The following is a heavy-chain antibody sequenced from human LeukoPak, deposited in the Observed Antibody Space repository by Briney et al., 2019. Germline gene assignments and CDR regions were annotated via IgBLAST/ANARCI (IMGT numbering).Heavy chain of an antibody. CDR3: ARERNYYGMDV. J-gene: IGHJ6*02. CDR2: ISSSGSTI. CDR1: GFTFSSFA. Sequence: PGGSLRLSCAASGFTFSSFAMNWVRQAPGKGLEWVSYISSSGSTIYYADSVKGRFTISRDNAKNSLYLQMNSLRAEDTAVYYCARERNYYGMDVWGQGTTVTVSS. V-gene: IGHV3-48*03.